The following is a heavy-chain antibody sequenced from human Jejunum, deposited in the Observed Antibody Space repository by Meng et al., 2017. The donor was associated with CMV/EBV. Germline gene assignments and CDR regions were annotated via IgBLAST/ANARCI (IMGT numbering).Heavy chain of an antibody. D-gene: IGHD2-15*01. CDR3: VRDAGWFHFDY. J-gene: IGHJ4*02. CDR1: GFSCSTYW. Sequence: CAASGFSCSTYWMTWVRQAPGKGLEWLANIKEDGGQKNYVDSLKGRFTISRDNAKNSLYLQMNTLRADDTAVYYCVRDAGWFHFDYWGQGTLVTVSS. CDR2: IKEDGGQK. V-gene: IGHV3-7*01.